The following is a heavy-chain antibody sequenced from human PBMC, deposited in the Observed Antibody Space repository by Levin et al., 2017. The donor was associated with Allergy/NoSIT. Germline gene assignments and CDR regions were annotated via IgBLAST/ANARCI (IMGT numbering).Heavy chain of an antibody. Sequence: SETLSLTCTVSGGSISSYYWSWIRQPPGKGLEWIGYIYYSGSTNYNPSLKSRVTISVDTSKNQFSLKLSSVTAADTAVYYCARLRGYSYVEAFDIWGQGTMVTVSS. V-gene: IGHV4-59*01. CDR3: ARLRGYSYVEAFDI. D-gene: IGHD5-18*01. CDR1: GGSISSYY. J-gene: IGHJ3*02. CDR2: IYYSGST.